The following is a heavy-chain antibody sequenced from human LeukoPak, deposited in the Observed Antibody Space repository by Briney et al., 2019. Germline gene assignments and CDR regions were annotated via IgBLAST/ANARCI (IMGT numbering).Heavy chain of an antibody. CDR3: AKADRHDSSGYYYRLPDY. CDR1: GFTFSSYG. CDR2: ISGSGGST. D-gene: IGHD3-22*01. V-gene: IGHV3-23*01. J-gene: IGHJ4*02. Sequence: PGGSLRLSCAASGFTFSSYGMSWVRQAPGKGLEWVSAISGSGGSTYYADSVKGRFTISRDNSKNTLYLQMNSLRAEDTAVYYCAKADRHDSSGYYYRLPDYWGQGTLVTVSS.